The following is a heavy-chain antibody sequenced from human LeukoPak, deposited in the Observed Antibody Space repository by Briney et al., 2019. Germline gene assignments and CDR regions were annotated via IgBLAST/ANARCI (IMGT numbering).Heavy chain of an antibody. V-gene: IGHV1-18*01. D-gene: IGHD3-16*01. Sequence: GASVKVSCKASGYTFTSYGISWVRQAPGQGLEWMGWISAYNGNTNYAQKLQGRVTMTTDTSTSTAYMELRSLRSDDTAVYYCARGDYDYVWGSPGFDYWGQGTLVTASS. CDR1: GYTFTSYG. CDR2: ISAYNGNT. CDR3: ARGDYDYVWGSPGFDY. J-gene: IGHJ4*02.